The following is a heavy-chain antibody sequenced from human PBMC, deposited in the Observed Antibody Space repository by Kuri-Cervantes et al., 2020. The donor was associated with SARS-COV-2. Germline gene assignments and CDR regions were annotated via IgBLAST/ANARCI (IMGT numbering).Heavy chain of an antibody. CDR2: ISYDGSNK. J-gene: IGHJ4*02. CDR3: AKEGGHDEIDY. Sequence: GESLKISCAASGFTFSSYAMHWVRQAPGKGLEWVAVISYDGSNKYYADSVKGRFAISRDNSKNTLSLQLNSLRAEDTAIYYCAKEGGHDEIDYWGQGTLVTVSS. CDR1: GFTFSSYA. D-gene: IGHD5-12*01. V-gene: IGHV3-30*09.